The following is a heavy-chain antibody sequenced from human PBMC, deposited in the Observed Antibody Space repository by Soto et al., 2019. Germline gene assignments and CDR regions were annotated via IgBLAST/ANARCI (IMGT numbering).Heavy chain of an antibody. D-gene: IGHD3-3*01. CDR3: AKDRGSYDFWSGYYFDY. V-gene: IGHV3-23*01. Sequence: GGSLRLSCAASGFTFSSYAMSWVRQAPGKGLEWVSAISGSGGSTYYADSVKGRFPISRDNSKNTLYLQMNSLRAEDTDVYYCAKDRGSYDFWSGYYFDYWGQGTLVTVSS. J-gene: IGHJ4*02. CDR2: ISGSGGST. CDR1: GFTFSSYA.